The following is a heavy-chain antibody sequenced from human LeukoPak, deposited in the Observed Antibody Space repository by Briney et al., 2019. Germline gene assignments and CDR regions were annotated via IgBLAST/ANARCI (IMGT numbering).Heavy chain of an antibody. V-gene: IGHV4-34*01. D-gene: IGHD5-18*01. CDR1: GGSFSGYY. CDR2: INHSGST. CDR3: AGFRIQLWSPFYYYGMDV. Sequence: KPSETLSLTCAVYGGSFSGYYWSWIRQPPGKGLEWIGEINHSGSTNYNPSLKSRVTISVDTSKNQFSLKLSSVTAADTAVYYCAGFRIQLWSPFYYYGMDVWGQGTTVTVSS. J-gene: IGHJ6*02.